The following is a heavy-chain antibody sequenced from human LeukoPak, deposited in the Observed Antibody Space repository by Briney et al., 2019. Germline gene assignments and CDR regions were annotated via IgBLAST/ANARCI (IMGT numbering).Heavy chain of an antibody. CDR3: ARWSSNWGVFDY. J-gene: IGHJ4*02. CDR1: GYTFTGYY. Sequence: ASVTVSCTASGYTFTGYYMHWVRQAPGQGLEWMGWINPNSGGTNYAQKFQGRVTMTRDTSINTAYMELSSLRSDDTAVYYCARWSSNWGVFDYWGQGTLVTVSS. V-gene: IGHV1-2*02. CDR2: INPNSGGT. D-gene: IGHD6-13*01.